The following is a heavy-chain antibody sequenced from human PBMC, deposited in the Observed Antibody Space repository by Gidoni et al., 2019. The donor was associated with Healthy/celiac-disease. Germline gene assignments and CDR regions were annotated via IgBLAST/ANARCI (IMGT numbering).Heavy chain of an antibody. J-gene: IGHJ4*02. V-gene: IGHV3-23*01. Sequence: EVQLLESGGGLVQPGGSLSLSFAASGFTFSSYAMSWVRQAPGKGLEWVSAISGSGGSTYYADSVKGRFTISRDNSKNTLYLQMNSLRAEDTAVYYCAKDLLNWGSPTSFDYWGQGTLVTVSS. CDR2: ISGSGGST. D-gene: IGHD7-27*01. CDR1: GFTFSSYA. CDR3: AKDLLNWGSPTSFDY.